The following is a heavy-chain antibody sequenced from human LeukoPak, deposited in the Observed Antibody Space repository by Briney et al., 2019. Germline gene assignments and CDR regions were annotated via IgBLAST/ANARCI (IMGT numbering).Heavy chain of an antibody. V-gene: IGHV3-13*01. CDR3: AGVLPTYVASSSIGDAFDI. Sequence: GGSLRLSCAASGFTFSSYDMHWVRQATGKGLEWVSAIGTAGDTYYPGSVKGRFTISRENAKNSLYLQMNSLRAEDTAVYYCAGVLPTYVASSSIGDAFDIWGQGTMVTVSS. D-gene: IGHD3-16*01. CDR1: GFTFSSYD. J-gene: IGHJ3*02. CDR2: IGTAGDT.